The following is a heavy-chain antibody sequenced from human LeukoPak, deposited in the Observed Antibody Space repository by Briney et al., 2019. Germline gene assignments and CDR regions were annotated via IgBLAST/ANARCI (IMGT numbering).Heavy chain of an antibody. D-gene: IGHD6-19*01. CDR1: GFTFSSYS. Sequence: PGGSLRLSCAASGFTFSSYSMNWVRQAPGKGLEWVSFITSSSSTIHYVDSVKGRFTISRDNAKNSLYLQMNSLRAEDTAVYYCARDRPGSGWYYFDSWGQGTLVTVPS. CDR3: ARDRPGSGWYYFDS. J-gene: IGHJ4*02. CDR2: ITSSSSTI. V-gene: IGHV3-48*04.